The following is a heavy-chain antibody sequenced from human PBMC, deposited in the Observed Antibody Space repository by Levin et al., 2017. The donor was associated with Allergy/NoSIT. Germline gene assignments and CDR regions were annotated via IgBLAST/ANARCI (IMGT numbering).Heavy chain of an antibody. Sequence: PSETLSLTCAVYGGSFNDYYWTWIRQPPGKGLEWIGEINYSGSTNYNPSLKSRVTISVDTSKNRFSLNLNSVTAADTAVYYCTRGLRFRYNYGHLFDCWGGGTLVTVSS. J-gene: IGHJ4*02. V-gene: IGHV4-34*01. CDR3: TRGLRFRYNYGHLFDC. CDR1: GGSFNDYY. D-gene: IGHD1-1*01. CDR2: INYSGST.